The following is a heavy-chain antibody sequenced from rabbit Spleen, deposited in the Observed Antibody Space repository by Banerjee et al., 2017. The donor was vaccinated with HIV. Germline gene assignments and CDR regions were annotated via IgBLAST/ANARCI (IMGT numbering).Heavy chain of an antibody. V-gene: IGHV1S45*01. CDR3: ARDTSSSFSSYGMDL. D-gene: IGHD1-1*01. Sequence: QEQLVESGGGLVKPGASLTLTCKASGFSFSRGYDMCWVRQAPGKGLEWIACIYTDNSKTYYASWAKGRFTVSKTSSPSVTLQMTSLTAADTATYFCARDTSSSFSSYGMDLWGPGTLVTVS. CDR2: IYTDNSKT. J-gene: IGHJ6*01. CDR1: GFSFSRGYD.